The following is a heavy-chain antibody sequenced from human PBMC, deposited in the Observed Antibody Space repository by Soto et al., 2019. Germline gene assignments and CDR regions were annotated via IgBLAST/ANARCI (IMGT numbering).Heavy chain of an antibody. CDR1: GYTFTAYY. V-gene: IGHV1-2*02. CDR2: INPNSGAT. J-gene: IGHJ6*02. CDR3: ARAGIAAAGSGEYAMDV. Sequence: QVQLVQSGADVKKPGASVKVSCKASGYTFTAYYIHWVRQAPGQGLEWMGWINPNSGATKYSQKVQGRVTMTSDTPINTVYMEVSRLRSDDTAIYYCARAGIAAAGSGEYAMDVWGQGTTVTVSS. D-gene: IGHD6-25*01.